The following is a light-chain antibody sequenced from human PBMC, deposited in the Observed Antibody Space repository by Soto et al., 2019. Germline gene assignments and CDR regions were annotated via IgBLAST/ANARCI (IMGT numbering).Light chain of an antibody. V-gene: IGKV3-20*01. CDR2: GAS. CDR3: QQYQTYST. Sequence: EIVLTHSPGTLSLSRGERATLSCRASQSISSSYLAWYQQKPGQAPRLPIYGASSRATGIPDRFSGSGSGTEFTLTISSLQPDDFATYFCQQYQTYSTFGQGTRLEIK. J-gene: IGKJ5*01. CDR1: QSISSSY.